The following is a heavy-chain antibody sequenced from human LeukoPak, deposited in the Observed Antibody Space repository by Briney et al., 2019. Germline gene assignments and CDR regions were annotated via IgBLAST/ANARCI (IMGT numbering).Heavy chain of an antibody. V-gene: IGHV3-72*01. CDR3: ARDSSGQGDY. CDR1: GFTFSDHY. J-gene: IGHJ4*02. D-gene: IGHD3-22*01. Sequence: PGGSLRLSCAASGFTFSDHYIDWVRQAPGKGLVWVGRSKNKANNYITQYAAFVQGRFTISRDNSKNSLYQQINSLKTEDTAVYYCARDSSGQGDYWGQGTLVIVSS. CDR2: SKNKANNYIT.